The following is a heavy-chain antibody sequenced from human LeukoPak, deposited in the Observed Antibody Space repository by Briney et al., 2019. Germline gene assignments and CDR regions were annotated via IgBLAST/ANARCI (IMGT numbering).Heavy chain of an antibody. J-gene: IGHJ4*02. CDR1: GFTFSDYY. Sequence: GGSLRLSCAASGFTFSDYYMSWIRQAPGKGLEWVSYISSSGSTIYYADSVKGRFTISRDNAKNSLYLQMNSLRAEDTAVYYCERVRIAVAGCYFDYWGQGTLVTVSS. CDR3: ERVRIAVAGCYFDY. V-gene: IGHV3-11*01. CDR2: ISSSGSTI. D-gene: IGHD6-19*01.